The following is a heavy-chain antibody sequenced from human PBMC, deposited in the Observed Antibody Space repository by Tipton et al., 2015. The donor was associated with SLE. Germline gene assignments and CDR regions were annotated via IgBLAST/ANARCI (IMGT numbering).Heavy chain of an antibody. D-gene: IGHD3-3*01. Sequence: TLSLTCTVSGGSISSYYWSWVRQPPGKGLEWIGYIYYSGSTNYNPSLKSRVTISVDTSKNQFSLKLSSVTAADTAVYYCARGKDFWSGWELYFIWGQGTMVTVSS. J-gene: IGHJ3*02. CDR2: IYYSGST. V-gene: IGHV4-59*12. CDR1: GGSISSYY. CDR3: ARGKDFWSGWELYFI.